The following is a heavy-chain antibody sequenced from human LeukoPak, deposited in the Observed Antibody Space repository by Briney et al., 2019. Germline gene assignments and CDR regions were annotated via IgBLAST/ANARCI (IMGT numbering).Heavy chain of an antibody. CDR1: GGSFSGYY. CDR3: ARPGRLSSGYYYDY. V-gene: IGHV4-34*01. D-gene: IGHD3-22*01. CDR2: INHSGST. Sequence: SETLSLTCAVYGGSFSGYYWSWIRQPPGKGLEWIGEINHSGSTNYNPSLKSRVTISVDTSKNQFSLKLSSVTAADTAVYYYARPGRLSSGYYYDYWGQGTLVTVSS. J-gene: IGHJ4*02.